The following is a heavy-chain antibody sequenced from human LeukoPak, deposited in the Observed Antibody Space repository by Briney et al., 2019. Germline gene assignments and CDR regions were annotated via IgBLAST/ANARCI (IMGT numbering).Heavy chain of an antibody. Sequence: SSETLSFTCAVSGGSISSGGYSWSWIRQPPGKGLEWIGYIYHSGSTYYNPSLKSRVTISVDRSKNQFSLKLSSVTAADTAVYYCARDLAYHDPWGQGTLVTVSS. J-gene: IGHJ5*02. D-gene: IGHD2-15*01. V-gene: IGHV4-30-2*01. CDR1: GGSISSGGYS. CDR2: IYHSGST. CDR3: ARDLAYHDP.